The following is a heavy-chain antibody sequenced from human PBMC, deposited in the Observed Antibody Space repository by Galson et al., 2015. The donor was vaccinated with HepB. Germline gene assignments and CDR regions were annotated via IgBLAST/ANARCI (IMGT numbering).Heavy chain of an antibody. CDR2: ISYDGSNK. CDR1: GFTFSSYG. J-gene: IGHJ3*02. V-gene: IGHV3-30*03. Sequence: SLRLSCAASGFTFSSYGMHWVRQAPGKGLEWVAVISYDGSNKYYADSVKGRFTFSRDNSQSTLSLHMNSLTTEDTAVYYCARDLAGGAFDIWGQGTMVTVSS. D-gene: IGHD3-10*01. CDR3: ARDLAGGAFDI.